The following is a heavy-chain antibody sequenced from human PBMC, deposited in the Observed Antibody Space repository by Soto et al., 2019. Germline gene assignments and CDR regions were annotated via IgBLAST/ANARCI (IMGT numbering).Heavy chain of an antibody. J-gene: IGHJ5*02. CDR3: ARLGTRPGETRLDPPPSIGFDA. CDR1: GGSISSRAPN. CDR2: VHCSGNS. D-gene: IGHD7-27*01. Sequence: SQTLSLTCTVSGGSISSRAPNWGWIRQSPERGLPGFGRVHCSGNSAYKPPPKSRLIISTDSSSHQFSLRLTSVTVPDTAVYFCARLGTRPGETRLDPPPSIGFDAWGQG. V-gene: IGHV4-39*01.